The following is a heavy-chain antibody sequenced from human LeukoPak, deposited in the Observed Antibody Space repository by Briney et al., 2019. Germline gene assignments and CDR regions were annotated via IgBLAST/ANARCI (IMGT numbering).Heavy chain of an antibody. CDR2: INPNSGST. D-gene: IGHD5-12*01. CDR1: GYAFTDYY. J-gene: IGHJ4*02. CDR3: ARGGYSFVRQPPVH. Sequence: ASVKVSCKALGYAFTDYYIHWVRQAPGQGLKWMAWINPNSGSTGYAQKFQGRVTLTRDKSITTSYMELNRLTSDDTAMYYCARGGYSFVRQPPVHWGQGALVTVSS. V-gene: IGHV1-2*02.